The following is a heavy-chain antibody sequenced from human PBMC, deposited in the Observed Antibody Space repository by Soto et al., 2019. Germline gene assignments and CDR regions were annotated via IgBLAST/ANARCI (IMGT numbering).Heavy chain of an antibody. CDR3: AREIEDYGDYWYYFDY. CDR2: ISYDGSNK. J-gene: IGHJ4*02. D-gene: IGHD4-17*01. V-gene: IGHV3-30-3*01. Sequence: QVQLVESGGGVVQPGRSLRLSCAASGFTFSSYAMHWVRQAPGKGLEWVAVISYDGSNKYYADSVKGRFTISRDNSKNTLYLQMNSQRAEDTAVYYCAREIEDYGDYWYYFDYWGQGTLVTVSS. CDR1: GFTFSSYA.